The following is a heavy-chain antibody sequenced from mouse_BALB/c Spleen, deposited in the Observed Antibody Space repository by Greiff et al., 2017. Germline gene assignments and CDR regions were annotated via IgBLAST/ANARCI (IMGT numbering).Heavy chain of an antibody. J-gene: IGHJ3*01. CDR3: ARSDNWDVGGFAY. CDR1: GYTFTSYY. D-gene: IGHD4-1*01. CDR2: IYPGNVNT. Sequence: QVQLQQSGPELVKPGASVRISCKASGYTFTSYYIHWVKQRPGQGLEWIGWIYPGNVNTKYNEKFKGKATLTADKSSSTAYMQLSSLTSEDSAVYFCARSDNWDVGGFAYWGQGTLVTVSA. V-gene: IGHV1S56*01.